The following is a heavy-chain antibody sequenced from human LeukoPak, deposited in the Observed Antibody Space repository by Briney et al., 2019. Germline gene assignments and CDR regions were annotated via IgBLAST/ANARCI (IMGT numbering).Heavy chain of an antibody. CDR3: ASGITGTTGFDY. Sequence: KFGESLKISCKGSGYSFTNYWIGWVRQMPGKGLEWMGINYPGDSDTRYSPSFQGQVTISADKSISTAYLSLKASDTAMYYCASGITGTTGFDYWGQGTLVTVSS. V-gene: IGHV5-51*01. D-gene: IGHD1-20*01. CDR2: NYPGDSDT. CDR1: GYSFTNYW. J-gene: IGHJ4*02.